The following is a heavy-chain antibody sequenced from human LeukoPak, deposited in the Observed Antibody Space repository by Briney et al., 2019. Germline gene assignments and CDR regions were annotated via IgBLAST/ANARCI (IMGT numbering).Heavy chain of an antibody. CDR3: ARSGMTTVTTPMDV. V-gene: IGHV1-8*01. J-gene: IGHJ6*04. D-gene: IGHD4-17*01. Sequence: ASVKVSCKASGYTFTSYDINWVRQATGQGLTWVGWMNPNSSNTGYAQKFQGRVTMTRNTSISTAYMELSSLRSEDTAVYYCARSGMTTVTTPMDVWGKGTTVTVSS. CDR1: GYTFTSYD. CDR2: MNPNSSNT.